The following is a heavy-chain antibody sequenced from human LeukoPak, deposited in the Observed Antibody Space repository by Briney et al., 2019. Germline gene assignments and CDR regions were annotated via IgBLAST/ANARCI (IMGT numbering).Heavy chain of an antibody. D-gene: IGHD3-9*01. CDR2: IYYSGST. V-gene: IGHV4-31*03. CDR3: ARTDILTYYFDY. J-gene: IGHJ4*02. Sequence: PSETLSLTCTVSGGSISSGGYYWSWIRQRPGKGLEWIGYIYYSGSTSYNPSLKSRVTISVDTSKNQFSLKLSSVTAADTAVYYCARTDILTYYFDYWGQGTLVTVSS. CDR1: GGSISSGGYY.